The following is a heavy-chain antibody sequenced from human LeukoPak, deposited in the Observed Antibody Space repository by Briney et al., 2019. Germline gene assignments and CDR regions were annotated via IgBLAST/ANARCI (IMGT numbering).Heavy chain of an antibody. CDR1: GGSISSYY. Sequence: SETLSLTCTVSGGSISSYYWSWIRQPPGKGLEWIGYIYTSGSTNYNPSLKSRVTISVDTPKNRFSLKMSSVTAADTAVYYCARVSTVTMVDDAFDIWGQGTMVTVSS. J-gene: IGHJ3*02. V-gene: IGHV4-4*09. CDR2: IYTSGST. CDR3: ARVSTVTMVDDAFDI. D-gene: IGHD4-17*01.